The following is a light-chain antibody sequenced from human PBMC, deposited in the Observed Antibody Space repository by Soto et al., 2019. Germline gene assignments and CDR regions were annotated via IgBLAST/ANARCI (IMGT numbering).Light chain of an antibody. Sequence: NFMLTQPHSVSESPGKTVTISCTRSSGSIASNYVQWYQQRPGSAPTTVIYEDNERPSGVPDRFSGSIDRSSNSASLTISGLKTEDEAGYYCQSYDSSSYVFGSGTKLTVL. CDR2: EDN. CDR3: QSYDSSSYV. V-gene: IGLV6-57*04. J-gene: IGLJ1*01. CDR1: SGSIASNY.